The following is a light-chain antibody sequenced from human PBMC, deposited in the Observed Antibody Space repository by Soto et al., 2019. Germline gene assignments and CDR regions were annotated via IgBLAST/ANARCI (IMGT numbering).Light chain of an antibody. CDR2: EVS. CDR1: SSDIGGYNY. Sequence: QSVLTQPASVSGSPGQSITISCTGTSSDIGGYNYVSWHQQHPGKAPKVMIYEVSNRPSGVSNRFSGSKSGNTASLTISGLQAEDEADYYCSSYTSSSTLVFGGGTKLNVL. J-gene: IGLJ2*01. V-gene: IGLV2-14*01. CDR3: SSYTSSSTLV.